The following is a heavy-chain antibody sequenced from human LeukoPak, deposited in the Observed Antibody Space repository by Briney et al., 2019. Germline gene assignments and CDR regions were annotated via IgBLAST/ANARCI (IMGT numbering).Heavy chain of an antibody. V-gene: IGHV1-2*04. CDR3: ARESVPAVAARRGLNY. J-gene: IGHJ4*02. Sequence: GASVKVSCKASGYTFTDYYMHWVRQAPGQGLEWMGWINPNSGGTNYAQKFQGWVTMTRDTSISTVYMEMSRLRSDDTAVYYCARESVPAVAARRGLNYWGQGTLVAVSS. CDR1: GYTFTDYY. D-gene: IGHD6-6*01. CDR2: INPNSGGT.